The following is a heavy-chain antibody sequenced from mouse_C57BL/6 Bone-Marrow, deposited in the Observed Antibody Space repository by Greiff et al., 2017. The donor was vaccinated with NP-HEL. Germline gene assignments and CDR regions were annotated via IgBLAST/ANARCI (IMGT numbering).Heavy chain of an antibody. Sequence: QVQLQQPGAELVMPGASVKLSCKASGYTFTSYWMHWVKQRPGQGLEWIGEIDPSDSYTNYNQKFKGKSTLTVDKSSSTAYMQLSSLTSDDSAVYYCARSHYGSSYWYFDVGGTGTTVTVSS. CDR1: GYTFTSYW. J-gene: IGHJ1*03. D-gene: IGHD1-1*01. V-gene: IGHV1-69*01. CDR3: ARSHYGSSYWYFDV. CDR2: IDPSDSYT.